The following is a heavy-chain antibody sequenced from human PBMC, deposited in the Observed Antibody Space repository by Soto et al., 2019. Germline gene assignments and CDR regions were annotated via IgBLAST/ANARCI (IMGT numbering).Heavy chain of an antibody. V-gene: IGHV3-74*01. CDR1: GFTFSRHW. D-gene: IGHD3-10*01. CDR3: VREFGAGGISFGFDY. Sequence: PGGSLRLSCAASGFTFSRHWMHWVRQAPGKGLVWVSHINGDGSRTTYADSVKGRFTISRDNAKNTVYLQMNSLRVDDTAAYYCVREFGAGGISFGFDYWGQGTPVTVSS. CDR2: INGDGSRT. J-gene: IGHJ4*02.